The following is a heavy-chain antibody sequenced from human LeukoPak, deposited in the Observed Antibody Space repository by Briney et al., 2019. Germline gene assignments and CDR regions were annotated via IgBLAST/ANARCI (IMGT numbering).Heavy chain of an antibody. CDR2: IKQDGSEK. J-gene: IGHJ4*02. Sequence: GGSLRLSCVSSGFSLSSYWMSWVRQAPGEGLEWVASIKQDGSEKYYVDSVKGRFTISRDSAKNSLNLQMNNLRAEDTAVYYCARALDSSSSRYQAFEYWGQGTPVTVSS. CDR1: GFSLSSYW. CDR3: ARALDSSSSRYQAFEY. V-gene: IGHV3-7*01. D-gene: IGHD2-2*01.